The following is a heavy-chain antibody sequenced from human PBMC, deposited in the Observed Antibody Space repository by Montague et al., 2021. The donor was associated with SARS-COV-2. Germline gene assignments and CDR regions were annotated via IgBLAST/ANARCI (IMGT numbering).Heavy chain of an antibody. J-gene: IGHJ6*03. CDR2: ISSSGVTI. D-gene: IGHD5-12*01. CDR3: ARLRGYDYGLLYYYYMDV. Sequence: SLRLSCAASGFTFSSYEMNWVRQAPGKGLAWVSYISSSGVTIYYADSVKGRFTISSDYAKNSLYLQMNSLRAEDTAVYYCARLRGYDYGLLYYYYMDVWGKGTTVTVSS. V-gene: IGHV3-48*03. CDR1: GFTFSSYE.